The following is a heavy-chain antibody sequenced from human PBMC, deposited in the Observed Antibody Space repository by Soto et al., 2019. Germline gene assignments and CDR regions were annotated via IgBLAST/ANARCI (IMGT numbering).Heavy chain of an antibody. CDR3: AIRITIFRTAGFDP. D-gene: IGHD3-3*01. CDR1: GGSFSGYY. CDR2: INHSGST. Sequence: PSETLSLTCAVYGGSFSGYYWSWIRQPPGKGLEWIGEINHSGSTNYNPSLKSRVTISVDTSKNQFSLKLSSVTAADTAVYYCAIRITIFRTAGFDPWGQGTXVTVSS. J-gene: IGHJ5*02. V-gene: IGHV4-34*01.